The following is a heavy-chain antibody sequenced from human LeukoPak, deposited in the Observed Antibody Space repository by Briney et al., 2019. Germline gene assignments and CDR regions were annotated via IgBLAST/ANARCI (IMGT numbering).Heavy chain of an antibody. J-gene: IGHJ4*02. V-gene: IGHV3-21*01. CDR1: GFTFSSYS. Sequence: KSGGSLRLSCAASGFTFSSYSMNWVRQAPGKGREWVSSISSSSSYIYYADSVKGRFTISRDNAKNSLYLQMNSLRAEDTAVYYCARDRYSSGSHFDYWGQGTLVTVSS. D-gene: IGHD6-25*01. CDR3: ARDRYSSGSHFDY. CDR2: ISSSSSYI.